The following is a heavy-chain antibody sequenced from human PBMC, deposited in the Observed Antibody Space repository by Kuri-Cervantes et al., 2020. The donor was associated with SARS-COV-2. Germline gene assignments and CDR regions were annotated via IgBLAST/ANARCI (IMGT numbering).Heavy chain of an antibody. J-gene: IGHJ4*02. CDR2: IIPIFGTA. CDR3: ARGGSSYSSSWFDYYFDY. V-gene: IGHV1-69*06. CDR1: GGTFSSYA. Sequence: SVKVSCKASGGTFSSYAISWVRRAPGQGLEWMGRIIPIFGTANYAQKFQGRVTITADKSTSTAYMELSSLRSEDTAVYYCARGGSSYSSSWFDYYFDYWGQGTLVTVSS. D-gene: IGHD6-13*01.